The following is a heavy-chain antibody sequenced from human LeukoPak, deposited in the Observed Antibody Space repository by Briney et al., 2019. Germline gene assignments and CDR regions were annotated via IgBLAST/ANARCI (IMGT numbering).Heavy chain of an antibody. V-gene: IGHV4-34*01. J-gene: IGHJ4*02. CDR3: ARARGYSYGLTSNPADY. CDR1: GGSFSGYY. CDR2: ISHSGST. Sequence: SETLSLTCAVYGGSFSGYYWSWIRQPPGKGLEWIGEISHSGSTNYNPSLKSRVTISVDTSKNQFSLKLSSVTAADTAVYYCARARGYSYGLTSNPADYWGQGTLVTVSS. D-gene: IGHD5-18*01.